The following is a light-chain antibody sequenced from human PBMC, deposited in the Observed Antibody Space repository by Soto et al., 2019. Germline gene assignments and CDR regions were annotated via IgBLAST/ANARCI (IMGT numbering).Light chain of an antibody. CDR1: SSDVGNYNL. CDR3: CSYAGSNTWV. J-gene: IGLJ3*02. Sequence: QSALTQPAYVSGSLGQSITISCTGTSSDVGNYNLVSWFQQHPGKAPKLMLYEGKKRPSGVSNRFSGSKSDNTASLTISGLQAEDEADYYCCSYAGSNTWVFGGGTKLTVL. CDR2: EGK. V-gene: IGLV2-23*01.